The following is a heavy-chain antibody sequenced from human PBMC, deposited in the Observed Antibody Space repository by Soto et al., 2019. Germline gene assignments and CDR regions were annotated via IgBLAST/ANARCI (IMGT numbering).Heavy chain of an antibody. CDR3: TAVHTVYYYGLDV. Sequence: WGSLRLSCSASGFTFSNSYMSCGRQAPGNGLEWFRRIKAKTDGWTTDYSAPVKCRFTISRDNAKSTLHLQMNSPKTYTTALFYCTAVHTVYYYGLDVWGQGTTVTVSS. D-gene: IGHD4-4*01. CDR1: GFTFSNSY. V-gene: IGHV3-15*01. CDR2: IKAKTDGWTT. J-gene: IGHJ6*02.